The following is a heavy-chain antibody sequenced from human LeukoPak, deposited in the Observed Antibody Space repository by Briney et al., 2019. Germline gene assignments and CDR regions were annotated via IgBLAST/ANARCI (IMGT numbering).Heavy chain of an antibody. D-gene: IGHD3-22*01. J-gene: IGHJ1*01. V-gene: IGHV3-7*01. CDR1: GFTFSSYE. CDR2: IKQDGSEK. Sequence: GGSLRLSCAASGFTFSSYEMNWVRQAPGKGLEWVANIKQDGSEKYYVDSVKGRFTISRDNAKNSLYLQMNSLRAEDTAVYYCARLLWSYDSSGHEYFQHWGQGTLVTVSS. CDR3: ARLLWSYDSSGHEYFQH.